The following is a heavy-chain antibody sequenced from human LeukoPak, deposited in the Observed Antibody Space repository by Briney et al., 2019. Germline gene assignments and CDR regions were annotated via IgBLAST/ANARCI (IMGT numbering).Heavy chain of an antibody. D-gene: IGHD2-15*01. J-gene: IGHJ3*02. V-gene: IGHV5-51*01. CDR2: IYPDDSET. CDR1: GYSFTNSW. CDR3: ARQAYATRFDAFDI. Sequence: GESLKISCKGSGYSFTNSWIGWVRQMPGKGLEWMGIIYPDDSETKYSPSFKGQVTMSVDKSITTAFLQWSSLKASDTAMYYCARQAYATRFDAFDIWGQGTMVTVSS.